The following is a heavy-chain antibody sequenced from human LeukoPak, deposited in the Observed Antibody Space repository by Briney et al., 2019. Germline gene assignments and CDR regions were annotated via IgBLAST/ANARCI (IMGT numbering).Heavy chain of an antibody. D-gene: IGHD3-22*01. CDR3: AKGRSPSYDSRQGWIDP. J-gene: IGHJ5*02. Sequence: GGSLRLSCAASGFTFDDYGMHWVRQAPGKGRGWVSGISWNSGSLGYAYSVKGRFTISRDNAKNSLYLQMNSLRADDTALYYCAKGRSPSYDSRQGWIDPWGQGTLVTVSS. V-gene: IGHV3-9*01. CDR1: GFTFDDYG. CDR2: ISWNSGSL.